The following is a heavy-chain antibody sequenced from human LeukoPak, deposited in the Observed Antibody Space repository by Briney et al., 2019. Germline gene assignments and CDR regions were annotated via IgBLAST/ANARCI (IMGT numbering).Heavy chain of an antibody. CDR2: ISYDGSNK. CDR1: GFTFSSYG. Sequence: GGSLRLSCAASGFTFSSYGMHWVRQAPGKGLEWVAVISYDGSNKYYADSVKGRFTISRDNSKNTLYLQMNSLRAEDTAVYYCARIARGYSGYDHFDYWGQGTLVTVSS. J-gene: IGHJ4*02. CDR3: ARIARGYSGYDHFDY. D-gene: IGHD5-12*01. V-gene: IGHV3-30*03.